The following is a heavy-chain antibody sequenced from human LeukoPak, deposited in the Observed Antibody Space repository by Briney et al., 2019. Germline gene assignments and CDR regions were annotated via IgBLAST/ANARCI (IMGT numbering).Heavy chain of an antibody. V-gene: IGHV1-18*01. D-gene: IGHD3-22*01. CDR1: GYTFTRYG. CDR2: ISTYNGNT. Sequence: ASVNVSCKASGYTFTRYGISWVRQAPGQGLEWMGWISTYNGNTNYAQKLQGRVALTTDTSTSTAYMELRSLRSDDTAVYYCARDLSNDSRGYPGYWGQGTLVTVSS. J-gene: IGHJ4*02. CDR3: ARDLSNDSRGYPGY.